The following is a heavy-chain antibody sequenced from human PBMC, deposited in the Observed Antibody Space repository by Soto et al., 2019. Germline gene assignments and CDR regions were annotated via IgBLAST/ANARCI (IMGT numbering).Heavy chain of an antibody. J-gene: IGHJ6*02. CDR3: ARETTEVDSTSWFYYYYYGMDV. CDR1: GFTFSSYG. CDR2: IWYDGSNK. D-gene: IGHD6-13*01. V-gene: IGHV3-33*01. Sequence: GGSLRLSCAASGFTFSSYGMHWVRQAPGKGLEWVAVIWYDGSNKYYADSVKGRFNVSRDNSKNTLYLQMNSLRAEDTAVYYCARETTEVDSTSWFYYYYYGMDVWGQGTTVTVSS.